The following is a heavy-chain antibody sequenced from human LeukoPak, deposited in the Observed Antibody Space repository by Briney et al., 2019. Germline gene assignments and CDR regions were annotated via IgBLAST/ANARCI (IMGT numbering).Heavy chain of an antibody. V-gene: IGHV3-15*01. CDR3: TTYAQWELLRSSDY. J-gene: IGHJ4*02. Sequence: GFLRLSLAASGFTYSYAWISLVRQAPGKGVGLGGRIKSKTYGWNIDFAAPVKGRLTISRDDSKNTLYLLMNSLKTEDTAVYYCTTYAQWELLRSSDYWGQGTLVTVSS. D-gene: IGHD1-26*01. CDR2: IKSKTYGWNI. CDR1: GFTYSYAW.